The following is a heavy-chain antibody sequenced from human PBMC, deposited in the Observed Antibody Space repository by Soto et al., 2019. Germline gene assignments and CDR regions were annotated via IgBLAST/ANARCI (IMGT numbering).Heavy chain of an antibody. CDR1: GYTLTELS. CDR2: FDPEDGET. D-gene: IGHD3-22*01. J-gene: IGHJ4*02. CDR3: ATEGYYYDSSGCYRFDY. V-gene: IGHV1-24*01. Sequence: ASVKVSCKVSGYTLTELSMHWVRQAPGKGLEWMGGFDPEDGETIYAQKFQGRVTMTEDTSTDTAYMELSSLRSEDTAVYYCATEGYYYDSSGCYRFDYWGQGTLVTVSS.